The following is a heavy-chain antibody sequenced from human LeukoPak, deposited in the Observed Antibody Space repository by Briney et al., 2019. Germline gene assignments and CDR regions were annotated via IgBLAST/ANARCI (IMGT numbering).Heavy chain of an antibody. Sequence: SETLSLTCTVSGGSISSYYWSWIRQPAGKGLEWIGRIYTSGSTNYNPSLKSRVTMSVDTSKNQFSLKLSSVTAADTAVYYCARGRGYYDYVWGSYRPSYYFDYWGQGTLVTVSS. V-gene: IGHV4-4*07. CDR2: IYTSGST. J-gene: IGHJ4*02. CDR1: GGSISSYY. D-gene: IGHD3-16*02. CDR3: ARGRGYYDYVWGSYRPSYYFDY.